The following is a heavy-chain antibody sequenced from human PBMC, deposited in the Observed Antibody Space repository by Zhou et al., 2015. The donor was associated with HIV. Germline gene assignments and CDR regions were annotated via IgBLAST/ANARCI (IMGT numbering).Heavy chain of an antibody. Sequence: QVQLVQSGAEVKKPGSSVKVSCKASGGTFRSDGISWVRQAPGQGLEWMGGIIPMLGTANDAQKFQGRVTITADRSTSTAYMELRSLRSEDTAVYYCARERGGGSRPDWRYFDLWGRGTLVIVSS. CDR2: IIPMLGTA. CDR1: GGTFRSDG. D-gene: IGHD3-16*01. CDR3: ARERGGGSRPDWRYFDL. V-gene: IGHV1-69*06. J-gene: IGHJ2*01.